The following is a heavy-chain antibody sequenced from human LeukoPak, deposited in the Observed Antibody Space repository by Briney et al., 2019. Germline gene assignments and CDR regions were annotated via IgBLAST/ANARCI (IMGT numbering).Heavy chain of an antibody. Sequence: SETLSLTYTVSGGSITAGNHHWGWIRQPPGKGLEWIGSVYYSGSIFSDTSHKSRFTISGYTSKNQFSLSLSSVTAADTAVYYCARLNPGYVTAPHDSWGQGMLVTVSS. CDR2: VYYSGSI. V-gene: IGHV4-39*01. D-gene: IGHD3-16*01. CDR3: ARLNPGYVTAPHDS. CDR1: GGSITAGNHH. J-gene: IGHJ5*01.